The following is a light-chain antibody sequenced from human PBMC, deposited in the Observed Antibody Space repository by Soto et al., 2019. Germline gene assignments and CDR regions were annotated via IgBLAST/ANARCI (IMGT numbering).Light chain of an antibody. J-gene: IGKJ4*01. V-gene: IGKV3-20*01. CDR3: QQYGSSPLT. Sequence: EIVLTQSPGTLSLSPGERATLSCRASQSVSNTYLAWYQQKAGQAPRLLIYGASSRATGIPDRFSGSGSGTDFTLTISRLEPEDFAVYYCQQYGSSPLTFGGGTKVDIK. CDR1: QSVSNTY. CDR2: GAS.